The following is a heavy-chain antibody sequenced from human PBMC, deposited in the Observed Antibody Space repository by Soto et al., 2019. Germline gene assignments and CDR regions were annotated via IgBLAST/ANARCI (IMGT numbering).Heavy chain of an antibody. CDR2: ISYDGSNK. J-gene: IGHJ1*01. CDR3: ARADDYGDYLST. V-gene: IGHV3-30-3*01. Sequence: QVQLVESGGGVVQPGRSLRLSCAASGFTFSSYAMHWVRQAPGKGLEWVAVISYDGSNKYYADSLKGRFTISRDNSKNTLDLQMNSLRAEEKAVYYCARADDYGDYLSTWGQGTLVTVS. D-gene: IGHD4-17*01. CDR1: GFTFSSYA.